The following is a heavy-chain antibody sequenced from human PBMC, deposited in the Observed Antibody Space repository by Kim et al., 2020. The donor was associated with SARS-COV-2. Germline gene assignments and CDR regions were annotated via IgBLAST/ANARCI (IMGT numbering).Heavy chain of an antibody. Sequence: GGSLRLSCAASGFTFTKYWMHWVRQAPGKGLMWVSRINTDGSETGYSDSVKGRFTISRDIAKNTLDLQMNSLTAEDTAVYYCARGRRLTADSPGPFDLWG. CDR3: ARGRRLTADSPGPFDL. CDR1: GFTFTKYW. J-gene: IGHJ2*01. CDR2: INTDGSET. D-gene: IGHD2-21*02. V-gene: IGHV3-74*01.